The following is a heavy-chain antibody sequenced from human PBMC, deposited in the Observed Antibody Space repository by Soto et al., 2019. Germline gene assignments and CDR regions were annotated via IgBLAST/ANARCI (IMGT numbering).Heavy chain of an antibody. J-gene: IGHJ6*02. Sequence: SETLSLTCTVSGGSISSYYWSWIRQPPGKGLEWIGYIYYSGSTNYNPSLKSRVTISVDTSKNQFSLKPSSVTAADTAVYYCARLRTHCSSTSCPHGMDVWGQGTTVTVSS. CDR3: ARLRTHCSSTSCPHGMDV. CDR1: GGSISSYY. CDR2: IYYSGST. D-gene: IGHD2-2*01. V-gene: IGHV4-59*08.